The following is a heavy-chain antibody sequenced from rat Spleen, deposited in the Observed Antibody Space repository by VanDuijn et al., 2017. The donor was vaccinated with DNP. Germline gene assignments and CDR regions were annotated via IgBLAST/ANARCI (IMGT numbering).Heavy chain of an antibody. Sequence: EVLLVESDGGLVQPGRSLKLSCAVSGFTFSDYYMAWVRQAPAKWLEWVATISYNGGSPYYRDSVKGRFTISRDNAQSTLYLQMDSLRSEDTATYYCARHRTIMPYYYAMDAWGQGASVTVSS. CDR2: ISYNGGSP. CDR1: GFTFSDYY. V-gene: IGHV5-7*01. CDR3: ARHRTIMPYYYAMDA. D-gene: IGHD3-8*01. J-gene: IGHJ4*01.